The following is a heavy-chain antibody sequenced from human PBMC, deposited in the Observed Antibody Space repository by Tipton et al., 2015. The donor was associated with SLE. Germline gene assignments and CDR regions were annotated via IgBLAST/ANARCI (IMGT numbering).Heavy chain of an antibody. D-gene: IGHD2-15*01. V-gene: IGHV3-21*01. CDR3: AKDFVVVVAATNYYYYGMDV. Sequence: SLRLSCAASKFTFSTYGMNWVRQAPGKGLEWVSSIGTSGDYKYYVDSVKGRFTVSRDNAENSLYLQMNSLRAEDTAVYYCAKDFVVVVAATNYYYYGMDVWGQGTTVTVSS. J-gene: IGHJ6*02. CDR2: IGTSGDYK. CDR1: KFTFSTYG.